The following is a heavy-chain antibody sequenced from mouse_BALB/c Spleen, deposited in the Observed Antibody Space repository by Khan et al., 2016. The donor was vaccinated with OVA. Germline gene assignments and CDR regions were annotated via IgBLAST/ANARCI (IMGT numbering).Heavy chain of an antibody. D-gene: IGHD3-1*01. V-gene: IGHV1S81*02. Sequence: VQLQQSGAELVKPGASVKLSCKASGYTFTSYYIYWVKQRPGQGLEWIGGINPSNGDTYFNEKFESKATLTVDKSSSTAFMQVSSLTSEDSAVECWTRSGGAALAYGGQGTLVTVSA. CDR3: TRSGGAALAY. CDR1: GYTFTSYY. CDR2: INPSNGDT. J-gene: IGHJ3*01.